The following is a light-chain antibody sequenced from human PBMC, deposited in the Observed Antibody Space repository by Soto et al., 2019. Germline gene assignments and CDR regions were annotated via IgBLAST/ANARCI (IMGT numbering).Light chain of an antibody. V-gene: IGKV3-15*01. CDR2: GAS. CDR1: QSVSSK. CDR3: QQYERWPPLT. J-gene: IGKJ4*01. Sequence: EIVMTQSPATLSVSPGERATLSCRASQSVSSKLAWYQQKPGQAPRLLIYGASTRATGIPARFSGSGSGTEFTLTISSLQSEDFAVYYCQQYERWPPLTFGGGTKVEIK.